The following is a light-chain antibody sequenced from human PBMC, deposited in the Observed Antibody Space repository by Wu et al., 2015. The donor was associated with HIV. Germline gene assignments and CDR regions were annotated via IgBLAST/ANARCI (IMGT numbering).Light chain of an antibody. CDR1: QSVSTW. CDR2: KSS. Sequence: DIQVTQSPSTLSAFVGDRVIITCRASQSVSTWMAWYQQKPGKVPKLLIYKSSDLQSGVPSRFSGSGSGTEFTLTINNVQPDDFATYYCQQFRTFGQGTKVEMK. CDR3: QQFRT. V-gene: IGKV1-5*03. J-gene: IGKJ1*01.